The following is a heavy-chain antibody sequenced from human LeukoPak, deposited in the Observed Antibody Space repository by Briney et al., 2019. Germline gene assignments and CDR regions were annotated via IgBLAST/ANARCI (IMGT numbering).Heavy chain of an antibody. CDR2: IHDDGIVT. Sequence: PGGSLRLSCAASGFTFTAYAMSWFRQTPEKGLEWVANIHDDGIVTHYVDSVKGRFTISRDNARNSVNLQLNNLRVEDTALYYCARGRGWVDHWGQGTLVTISS. D-gene: IGHD3-16*01. CDR1: GFTFTAYA. J-gene: IGHJ4*02. CDR3: ARGRGWVDH. V-gene: IGHV3-7*01.